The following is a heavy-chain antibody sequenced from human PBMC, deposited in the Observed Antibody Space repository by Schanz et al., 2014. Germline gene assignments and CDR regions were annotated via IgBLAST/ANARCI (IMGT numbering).Heavy chain of an antibody. D-gene: IGHD1-7*01. V-gene: IGHV3-53*01. CDR1: GFTVTSYY. J-gene: IGHJ6*02. Sequence: EMQLVESGGGLIQPGGSLRLSCAASGFTVTSYYMSWVRQAPGKGLEWVSVIYSGDNTYYADSVKGRFTISRDNSKNTVYLQMNSLRAEDTVVYFCASLIGTTSAHFYGMDVWGQGTTVTVSS. CDR3: ASLIGTTSAHFYGMDV. CDR2: IYSGDNT.